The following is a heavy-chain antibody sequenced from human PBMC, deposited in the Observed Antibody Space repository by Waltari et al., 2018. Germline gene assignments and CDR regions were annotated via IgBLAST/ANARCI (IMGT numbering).Heavy chain of an antibody. CDR2: IYNGENT. J-gene: IGHJ4*02. CDR1: GFPVSSTY. Sequence: EVQLVESGGGLIQPGGSLRLSCVAYGFPVSSTYMNWFRQAPGKGLEWGSVIYNGENTYYTDSVKGRFTISADNSKNTLYLQMNSLRVEDTAVYYCARGEQWPTVVRQWGQGTLVTVSS. V-gene: IGHV3-53*01. D-gene: IGHD6-19*01. CDR3: ARGEQWPTVVRQ.